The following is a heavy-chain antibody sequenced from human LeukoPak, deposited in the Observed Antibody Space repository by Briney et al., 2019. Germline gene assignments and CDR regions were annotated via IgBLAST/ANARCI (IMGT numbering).Heavy chain of an antibody. CDR2: ISGSGGST. Sequence: GGTLRLSCAASGFTFSSYGMSWVRQAPGKGLEWVSAISGSGGSTYYADSVKGRFTISRDNSKNTLYLQMNSLRAEDTAVYYCAKGQGYSSSWSIFDYWGQGTLVTVSS. CDR1: GFTFSSYG. J-gene: IGHJ4*02. D-gene: IGHD6-13*01. V-gene: IGHV3-23*01. CDR3: AKGQGYSSSWSIFDY.